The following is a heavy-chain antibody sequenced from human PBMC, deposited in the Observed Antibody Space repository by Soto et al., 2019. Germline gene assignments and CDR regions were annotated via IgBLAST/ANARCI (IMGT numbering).Heavy chain of an antibody. V-gene: IGHV3-21*01. CDR3: ARAWFGEDFPGGQTYYYYGMDV. Sequence: EVQLVESGGGLVKPGGSLRLSCAASGFTFSSYSMNWVRQAPGKGLEWVSSISSSSSYIYYADSVKGRFTISRDNAKNSLYLQMNSLRAEDTAVYYCARAWFGEDFPGGQTYYYYGMDVWGQGTTVTVSS. D-gene: IGHD3-10*01. J-gene: IGHJ6*02. CDR1: GFTFSSYS. CDR2: ISSSSSYI.